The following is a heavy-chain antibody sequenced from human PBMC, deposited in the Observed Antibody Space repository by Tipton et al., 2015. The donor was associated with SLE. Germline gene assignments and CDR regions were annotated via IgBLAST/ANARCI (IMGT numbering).Heavy chain of an antibody. J-gene: IGHJ4*02. Sequence: SGFTFSNFGMHWVRQAPGKGLEWVAVIWYDGTNKLYADSVKGRFTISRDNSKNTLYLQMNSLRAEDTAVYYCAKPGQLYSSPGDYFDYWGQGTLVTVSS. CDR1: GFTFSNFG. D-gene: IGHD6-13*01. V-gene: IGHV3-33*06. CDR3: AKPGQLYSSPGDYFDY. CDR2: IWYDGTNK.